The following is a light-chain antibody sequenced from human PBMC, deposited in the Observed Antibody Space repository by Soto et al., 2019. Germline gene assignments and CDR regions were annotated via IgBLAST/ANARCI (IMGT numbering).Light chain of an antibody. Sequence: DIQMTQSPSILSASVGDRVTITCRTSQSINSWLAWYQQKPGKAPKLLIYKASNLESGVPSRFSGSGSGTEFSLTIRSLQPDDFATYYCLQYKTYWTFGQGTNVEIK. CDR2: KAS. CDR3: LQYKTYWT. V-gene: IGKV1-5*03. CDR1: QSINSW. J-gene: IGKJ1*01.